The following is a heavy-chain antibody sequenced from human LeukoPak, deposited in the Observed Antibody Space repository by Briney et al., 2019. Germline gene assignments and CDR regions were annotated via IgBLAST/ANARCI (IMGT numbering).Heavy chain of an antibody. CDR1: GYTFNTCG. J-gene: IGHJ4*02. Sequence: SVKVSCKASGYTFNTCGISWVRQAPGQGLEWMGGIIPIFGTANYVQKFQGRVTITADESTSTAYMELSSLRSEDTAVYYCARGSSVRWLPFDYWGQGTLVTVSS. CDR2: IIPIFGTA. D-gene: IGHD5-24*01. V-gene: IGHV1-69*13. CDR3: ARGSSVRWLPFDY.